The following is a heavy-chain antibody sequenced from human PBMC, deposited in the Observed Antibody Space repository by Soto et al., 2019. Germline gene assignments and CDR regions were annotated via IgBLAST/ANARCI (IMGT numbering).Heavy chain of an antibody. V-gene: IGHV4-59*01. J-gene: IGHJ5*02. D-gene: IGHD3-10*01. CDR3: ARRWYTMVRGVKNNWFDP. Sequence: SETLSLTCTVSGGSISSYYWSWIRQPPGKGLEWIGYIYYSGSTNYNPSLKSRVTISVDTSKNQFSLKLSSVTAADTAVYYCARRWYTMVRGVKNNWFDPWGQGTLVTVSS. CDR2: IYYSGST. CDR1: GGSISSYY.